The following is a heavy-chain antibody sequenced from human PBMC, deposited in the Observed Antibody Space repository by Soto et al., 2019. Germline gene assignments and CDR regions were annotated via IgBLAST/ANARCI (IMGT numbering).Heavy chain of an antibody. CDR2: IIPICSTA. V-gene: IGHV1-69*12. Sequence: QVQLVQSGAEVKKRGCSVKVSCKASGGTVSRYAITWVRQAPGQGLEWMGGIIPICSTANYAQKVQGRGTITADESTSTAYMELSSLRSEDTAVYYCARDRGPSSGYYPYWFDPWGQGTLVTVSS. J-gene: IGHJ5*02. D-gene: IGHD3-22*01. CDR1: GGTVSRYA. CDR3: ARDRGPSSGYYPYWFDP.